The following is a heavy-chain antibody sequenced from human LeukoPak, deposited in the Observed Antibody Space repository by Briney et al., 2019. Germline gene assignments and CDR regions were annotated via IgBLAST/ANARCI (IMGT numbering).Heavy chain of an antibody. CDR3: ARGYCSGGSCYSHYFDY. J-gene: IGHJ4*02. V-gene: IGHV1-69*05. Sequence: ASVKVSCKASGGTFSSYDISWVRQAPGQGLEWMGGIIPIFGTANYAQKLQGRVTMTTDTSTSTAYMELRSLRSDDTAVYYCARGYCSGGSCYSHYFDYWGQGTLVTVSS. CDR1: GGTFSSYD. CDR2: IIPIFGTA. D-gene: IGHD2-15*01.